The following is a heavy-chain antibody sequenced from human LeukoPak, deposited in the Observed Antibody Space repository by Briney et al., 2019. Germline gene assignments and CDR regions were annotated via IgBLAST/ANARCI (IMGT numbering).Heavy chain of an antibody. CDR2: VNPNSGGT. CDR1: GYTFTAYY. J-gene: IGHJ4*02. Sequence: ASVKVSCKASGYTFTAYYMHWVRQAPGQGLEWMGWVNPNSGGTNYAQKFQGRVAMTTDTSISTAYMELSRLRSDDTAVYFCARVQELTGLLYWGQGPLVTVSS. V-gene: IGHV1-2*02. CDR3: ARVQELTGLLY. D-gene: IGHD2-21*02.